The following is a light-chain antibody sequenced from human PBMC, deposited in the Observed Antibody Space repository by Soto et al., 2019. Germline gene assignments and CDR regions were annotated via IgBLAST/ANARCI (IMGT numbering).Light chain of an antibody. Sequence: EIVLTQSPATLSLSPRERAALSCRASQSVSSYLAWYQQKLGQAPRLLIYDASNRATGVPARFSGSGSGTDFTLTISGLEPEDFAVYYCQQRSNWPRTFGQGTNLEIK. V-gene: IGKV3-11*01. CDR2: DAS. CDR1: QSVSSY. J-gene: IGKJ2*01. CDR3: QQRSNWPRT.